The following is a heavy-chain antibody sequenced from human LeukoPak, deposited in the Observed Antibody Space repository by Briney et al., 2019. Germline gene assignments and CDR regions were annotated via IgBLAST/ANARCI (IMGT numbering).Heavy chain of an antibody. V-gene: IGHV3-23*01. CDR1: GFAFSGYA. CDR3: ARDPGSSWYYFDY. Sequence: GGSLRLSCAASGFAFSGYAMSWVRQAPGKGLEWVSAIGGNTYYADSVEGRFTISRDNSKNTLYLQMDSLRAEDTAVYYCARDPGSSWYYFDYWGQGTLVTVSS. D-gene: IGHD6-13*01. CDR2: IGGNT. J-gene: IGHJ4*02.